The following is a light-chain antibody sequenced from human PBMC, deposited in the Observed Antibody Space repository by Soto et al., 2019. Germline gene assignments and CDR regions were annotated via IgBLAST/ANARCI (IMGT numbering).Light chain of an antibody. J-gene: IGKJ2*01. CDR2: HTF. V-gene: IGKV1-39*01. CDR3: HQSYSAPTT. Sequence: DIQMTQSPSSLSASVGDRVTITCRASQRISGYLNWFQQKPGKAPNLLVYHTFKLQSGVPPRFSGSGSGTDFTLTISSQQPEDCATYYCHQSYSAPTTFVQGNKLDIQ. CDR1: QRISGY.